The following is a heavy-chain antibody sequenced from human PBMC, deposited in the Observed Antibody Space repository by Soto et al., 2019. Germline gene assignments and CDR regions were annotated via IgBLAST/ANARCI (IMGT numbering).Heavy chain of an antibody. CDR3: AKATTNGGWFNAFDS. D-gene: IGHD6-19*01. CDR2: LSGSGTST. J-gene: IGHJ4*02. CDR1: GFSFVNYA. Sequence: EVQLLESGGGLVQPGGSLRLSCAASGFSFVNYAMNWVRQAPGKGLEWVSGLSGSGTSTYYADSVKGRFTISRDNSRDTLFLQMTSLTGDDTAVYYCAKATTNGGWFNAFDSWGQGALVTVSS. V-gene: IGHV3-23*01.